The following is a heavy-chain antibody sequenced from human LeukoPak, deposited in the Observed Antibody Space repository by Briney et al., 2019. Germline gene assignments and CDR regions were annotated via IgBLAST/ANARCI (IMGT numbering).Heavy chain of an antibody. D-gene: IGHD6-19*01. CDR2: IYYSGST. V-gene: IGHV4-59*01. CDR1: GGSISSYY. Sequence: SETLSLTCTVSGGSISSYYWSWIRQPPGKGLEWIGYIYYSGSTNYNPSLKSRVTISVDTSKNQFSLKLSSVTAADTAVYYCARDSGRGWYGTIDAFDIWGQGTMVTVSS. J-gene: IGHJ3*02. CDR3: ARDSGRGWYGTIDAFDI.